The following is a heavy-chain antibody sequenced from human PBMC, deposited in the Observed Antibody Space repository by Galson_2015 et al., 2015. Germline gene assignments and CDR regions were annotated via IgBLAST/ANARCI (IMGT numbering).Heavy chain of an antibody. CDR1: GGSISNYY. V-gene: IGHV4-59*08. CDR2: IYYSGST. J-gene: IGHJ4*02. D-gene: IGHD2-8*01. Sequence: SETLSLTCTVSGGSISNYYWSWIRQPPGKGLEWIGYIYYSGSTNYNPSLMGRVTISVDTSKDQFSLKLTSVTAADTAVYYCASHNGGYVGSFFDYWGQGTLVTVSS. CDR3: ASHNGGYVGSFFDY.